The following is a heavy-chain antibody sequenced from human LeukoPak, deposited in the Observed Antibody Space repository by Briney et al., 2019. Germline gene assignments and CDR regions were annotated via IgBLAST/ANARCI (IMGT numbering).Heavy chain of an antibody. CDR3: AKSWYKVPDAFDI. CDR2: IYHYGST. CDR1: GDSISSGVYY. J-gene: IGHJ3*02. D-gene: IGHD6-13*01. V-gene: IGHV4-30-2*01. Sequence: SETLSLTCTVSGDSISSGVYYWSWIRQPPGKGLEWIGYIYHYGSTFYNPSLKSRVTVSLDRSRDQFSLKLTSVTAADTAVYYCAKSWYKVPDAFDIWGQGTMVTVSS.